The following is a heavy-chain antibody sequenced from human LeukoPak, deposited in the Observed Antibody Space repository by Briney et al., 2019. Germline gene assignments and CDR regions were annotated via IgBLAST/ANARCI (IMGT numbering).Heavy chain of an antibody. CDR1: GFTFSTYA. CDR2: ISSGGTT. CDR3: ATRQTTVDYYDC. D-gene: IGHD4-23*01. Sequence: GGSLRLSCVGSGFTFSTYAMNWARQAPGKGLEWVSSISSGGTTYHADSVKGRFSISRDNSKNTVYLQMNSLRAEDTAVYYCATRQTTVDYYDCWGQGTLVTVSS. J-gene: IGHJ4*02. V-gene: IGHV3-23*01.